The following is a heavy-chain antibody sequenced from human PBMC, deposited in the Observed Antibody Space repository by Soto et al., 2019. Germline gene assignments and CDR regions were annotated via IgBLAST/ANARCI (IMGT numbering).Heavy chain of an antibody. CDR2: ISGSSGSK. CDR3: ARYAAEVTTFFDH. J-gene: IGHJ4*02. Sequence: GGSLRLSCAASGFIFNDYYMSWIRQAPGKGLEWLSNISGSSGSKKYADAGKGRFTISRDNAKKSLHLEMHSLRAEDTAVYYCARYAAEVTTFFDHWGQGTLVTVSS. CDR1: GFIFNDYY. D-gene: IGHD4-17*01. V-gene: IGHV3-11*06.